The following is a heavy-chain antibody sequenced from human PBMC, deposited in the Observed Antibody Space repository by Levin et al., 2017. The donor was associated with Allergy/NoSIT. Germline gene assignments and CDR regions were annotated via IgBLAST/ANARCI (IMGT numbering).Heavy chain of an antibody. CDR3: TRPFSYSMDV. V-gene: IGHV4-4*02. Sequence: SQTLSLTCAVSGGSVSDTNWWGWVRQSPGKALEWVGEIYPSGITNYNPSLQSRLTISLDKPKNQFSLILNSVTAADTAVYYCTRPFSYSMDVWGKGATVTVSS. CDR1: GGSVSDTNW. J-gene: IGHJ6*03. CDR2: IYPSGIT.